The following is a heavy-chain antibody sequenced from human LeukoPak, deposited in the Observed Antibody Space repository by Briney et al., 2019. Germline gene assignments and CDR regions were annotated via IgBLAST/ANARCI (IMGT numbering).Heavy chain of an antibody. J-gene: IGHJ4*02. CDR3: ARGRNMVRGVNDY. D-gene: IGHD3-10*01. CDR2: IYHSGST. Sequence: KASGTLSLTCAVSGGSISSSNWWSWVRQPPGKGLEWIGEIYHSGSTNYNPSLKSRVTISVDKSKNQFSLKLSSVTAADTAVYYCARGRNMVRGVNDYWGQGTLVTVSS. V-gene: IGHV4-4*02. CDR1: GGSISSSNW.